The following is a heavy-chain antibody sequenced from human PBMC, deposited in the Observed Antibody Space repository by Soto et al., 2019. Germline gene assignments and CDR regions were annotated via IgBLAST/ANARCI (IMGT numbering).Heavy chain of an antibody. CDR3: ARDNMGRATIPRYYYYYYGMDV. V-gene: IGHV4-59*01. CDR2: IYYSGST. J-gene: IGHJ6*02. CDR1: GGSISSYY. D-gene: IGHD5-12*01. Sequence: PSETLSLTCTVSGGSISSYYWSWIRQPPGKGLEWIGYIYYSGSTNYNPSLKSRVTISVDTSKNQFSLKLSSVTAADTAVYYCARDNMGRATIPRYYYYYYGMDVWGQGTTVPVSS.